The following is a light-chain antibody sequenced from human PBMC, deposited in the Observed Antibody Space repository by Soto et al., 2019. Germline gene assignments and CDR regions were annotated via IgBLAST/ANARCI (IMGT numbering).Light chain of an antibody. CDR1: QTTSSW. V-gene: IGKV1-5*03. J-gene: IGKJ1*01. Sequence: IQMTQSPSNLSGSVGDRVTITCRASQTTSSWLAWYQQTPGKAPKLLIYTASTSKSGVPSRFSGSASGTEFTLTIRSLQPDDFATYYCQHYNSYSEAFGQGTKVDI. CDR2: TAS. CDR3: QHYNSYSEA.